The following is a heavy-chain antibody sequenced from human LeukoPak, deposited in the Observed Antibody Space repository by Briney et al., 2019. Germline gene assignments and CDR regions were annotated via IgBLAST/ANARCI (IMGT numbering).Heavy chain of an antibody. J-gene: IGHJ4*02. Sequence: SETLSLTCTVSGGSISSSSYYWAWIRQPPGKGLEWIGSIYYRGSTFYSPSLKSRVTLSVDTSKNQFSLKLSSVTAADTAVYFCSRETTSTSWYWGQGTLVTVSS. D-gene: IGHD6-13*01. CDR1: GGSISSSSYY. CDR3: SRETTSTSWY. V-gene: IGHV4-39*01. CDR2: IYYRGST.